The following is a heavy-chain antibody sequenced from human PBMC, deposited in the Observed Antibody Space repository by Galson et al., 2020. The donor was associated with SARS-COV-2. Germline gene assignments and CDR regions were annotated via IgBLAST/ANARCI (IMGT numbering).Heavy chain of an antibody. CDR1: GGPISSYY. J-gene: IGHJ6*02. D-gene: IGHD4-17*01. Sequence: SETLSLTCPVSGGPISSYYWSWIRQPAGKGLEWIGRIYTSGSTKYNPYLKTRVTMSVDTSKNQFSLKLSSVTAADTAVYYCARDPLSRGRPGDYEVYYYYVMDVWGQGTTVTVSS. CDR3: ARDPLSRGRPGDYEVYYYYVMDV. CDR2: IYTSGST. V-gene: IGHV4-4*07.